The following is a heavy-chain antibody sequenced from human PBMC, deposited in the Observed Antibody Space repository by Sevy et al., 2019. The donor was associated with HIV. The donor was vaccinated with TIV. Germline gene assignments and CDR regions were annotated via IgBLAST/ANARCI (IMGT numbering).Heavy chain of an antibody. Sequence: GGSLRLSCAASGFTFFSHVMRWVRQAPGKGLEWVSGLSGSGGTTYYTDSVKGRFSISRDNSKNKLYLQMSSLRIEDTAVYYCATGTTDSSISWVFDVWGQGTMVTVSS. V-gene: IGHV3-23*01. CDR1: GFTFFSHV. J-gene: IGHJ3*01. CDR2: LSGSGGTT. CDR3: ATGTTDSSISWVFDV. D-gene: IGHD6-13*01.